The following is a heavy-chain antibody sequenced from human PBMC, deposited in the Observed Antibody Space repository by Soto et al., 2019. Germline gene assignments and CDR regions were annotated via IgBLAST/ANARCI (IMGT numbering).Heavy chain of an antibody. V-gene: IGHV3-33*03. CDR3: ATLLDAFDI. CDR2: VWYDGSNK. J-gene: IGHJ3*02. CDR1: GFSFSTFV. Sequence: QVQLVESGGGVVQPGRSLRLSCAASGFSFSTFVMHWVRQAPGKGLEWVAVVWYDGSNKYYADSVKGRFTISRDNSKNTLYLEMNSLRAEDTAVYYCATLLDAFDIWGQGTMVTVSS.